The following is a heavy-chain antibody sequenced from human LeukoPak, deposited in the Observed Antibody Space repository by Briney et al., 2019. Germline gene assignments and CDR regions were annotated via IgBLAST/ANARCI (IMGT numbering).Heavy chain of an antibody. CDR3: ARGVGYCSSTSCYWWFDP. J-gene: IGHJ5*02. CDR1: GYTFSSYW. Sequence: GGSLRLSCAASGYTFSSYWMHWVRQAPGKGLVWVSRINSDGSSTSYADSVKGRFTISRDNAKNTLYLQMNSLRAEDTAVYYCARGVGYCSSTSCYWWFDPWGQGTLVTVSS. D-gene: IGHD2-2*01. V-gene: IGHV3-74*01. CDR2: INSDGSST.